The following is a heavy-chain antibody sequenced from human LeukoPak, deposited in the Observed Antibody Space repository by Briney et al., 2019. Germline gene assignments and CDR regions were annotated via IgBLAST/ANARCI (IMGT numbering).Heavy chain of an antibody. Sequence: DPGRSLRLSCAASGFTFSSYPMHWVRQAPGKGLEWVTVVSYDGSNKYYADSVKGRFTISRDNSKNTLYLQINSLRAEDTAVYYCARDSGGSYYYYYMDVWGKGTTVTVSS. CDR2: VSYDGSNK. CDR3: ARDSGGSYYYYYMDV. J-gene: IGHJ6*03. CDR1: GFTFSSYP. V-gene: IGHV3-30*01. D-gene: IGHD6-25*01.